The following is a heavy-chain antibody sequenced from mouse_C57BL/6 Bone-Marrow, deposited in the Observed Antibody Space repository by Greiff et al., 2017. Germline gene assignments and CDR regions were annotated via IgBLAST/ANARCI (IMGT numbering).Heavy chain of an antibody. CDR3: TNPVVADFDY. V-gene: IGHV14-4*01. J-gene: IGHJ2*01. CDR1: GFNIKDDY. CDR2: IDPENGDT. Sequence: EVQLQQSGAELVGPGASVKLSCTASGFNIKDDYMHWVKQRPEQGLEWIGWIDPENGDTEYASKFQGKATITADTSSNTAYLQLSSLTSEDTAVYYCTNPVVADFDYWGQGTTLTVSS. D-gene: IGHD1-1*01.